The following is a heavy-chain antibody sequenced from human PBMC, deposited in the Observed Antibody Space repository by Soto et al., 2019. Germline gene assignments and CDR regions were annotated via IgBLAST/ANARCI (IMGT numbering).Heavy chain of an antibody. D-gene: IGHD6-13*01. CDR3: AGLQAAAGDTGLNFDY. Sequence: EVQLVQSGAEVKKPGESLRISCKGSGYSFTSYWISWVRQMPGKGLEWMGRIDPSDSYTNYSPSVKGHVTISADKSISTAYLQWSSLKASDTAMFYCAGLQAAAGDTGLNFDYWGQGTLVTVSS. J-gene: IGHJ4*02. CDR1: GYSFTSYW. CDR2: IDPSDSYT. V-gene: IGHV5-10-1*01.